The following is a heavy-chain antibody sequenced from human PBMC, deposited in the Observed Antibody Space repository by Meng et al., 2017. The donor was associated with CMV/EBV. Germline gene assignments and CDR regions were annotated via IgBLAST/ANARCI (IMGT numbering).Heavy chain of an antibody. CDR3: ARGGNWFDP. Sequence: VQLEQWGAGLLKPSETLSLTCAVHGGSFSGYYWSWIRQPPGKGLEWIGEINHSGSTNYNPSLKSRVTISVDTSKNQFSLKLSSVTAADTAVYYCARGGNWFDPWGQGTLVTVSS. V-gene: IGHV4-34*01. J-gene: IGHJ5*02. CDR1: GGSFSGYY. CDR2: INHSGST.